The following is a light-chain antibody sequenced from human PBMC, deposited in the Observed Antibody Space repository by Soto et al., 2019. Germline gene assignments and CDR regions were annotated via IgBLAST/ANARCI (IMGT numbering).Light chain of an antibody. CDR1: QSISSY. J-gene: IGKJ1*01. CDR3: QHSYSTPQT. Sequence: DIQMTQSPYSLSASVGDRVTITCRASQSISSYLNWYQQKPGKAPKLLIYAASSLQSGVPSRFSGSGSGTDFTLTISSLQPEDFATYYCQHSYSTPQTFGQGTKV. V-gene: IGKV1-39*01. CDR2: AAS.